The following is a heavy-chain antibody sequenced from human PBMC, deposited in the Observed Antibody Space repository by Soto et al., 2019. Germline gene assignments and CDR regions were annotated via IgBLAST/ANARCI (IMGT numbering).Heavy chain of an antibody. J-gene: IGHJ4*02. CDR1: GGTFSSYA. CDR3: ARVGDYDILTGYYLPY. D-gene: IGHD3-9*01. Sequence: QVQLVQSGAEVKKPGSSVKVSSKASGGTFSSYAISWVRQAPGQGLEWMGGIIPIFGTANYAQKFQGRVTITADKSTSTAYMELSSLRSEDTAVYYCARVGDYDILTGYYLPYWGQGTLVTVSS. V-gene: IGHV1-69*06. CDR2: IIPIFGTA.